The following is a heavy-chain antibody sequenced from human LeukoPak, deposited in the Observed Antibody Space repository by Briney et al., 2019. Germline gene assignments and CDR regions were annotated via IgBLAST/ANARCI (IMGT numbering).Heavy chain of an antibody. D-gene: IGHD3-22*01. V-gene: IGHV3-49*04. J-gene: IGHJ4*02. CDR1: GFTFGDYA. CDR2: IRSKAYGGTT. Sequence: GGSLRLSCTASGFTFGDYAMSWVRQAPGKGLEWVGFIRSKAYGGTTEYAASVRVRFTISRYDSKSIAYLQMNSLKTEDTAVYYCTREGLDYYDSSGYGYYFDYWGQGALVTVSS. CDR3: TREGLDYYDSSGYGYYFDY.